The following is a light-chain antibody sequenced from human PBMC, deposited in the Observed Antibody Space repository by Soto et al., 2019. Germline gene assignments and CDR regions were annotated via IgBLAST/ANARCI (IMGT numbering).Light chain of an antibody. CDR1: QSVSSY. V-gene: IGKV3-11*01. CDR2: DAS. Sequence: LVLTQPPATLSLSPGERAALSCRASQSVSSYLAWYQQKPGQAPRLLIYDASNRATGIPARFSGSGSGTEFSLTINSLQSEDFAVYYCQHYHNWPPYTFGQGTKVDIK. CDR3: QHYHNWPPYT. J-gene: IGKJ2*01.